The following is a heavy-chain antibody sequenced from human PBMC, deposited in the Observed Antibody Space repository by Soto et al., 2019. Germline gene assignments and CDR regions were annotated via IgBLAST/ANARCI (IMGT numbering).Heavy chain of an antibody. V-gene: IGHV4-34*01. CDR3: ATLISDY. J-gene: IGHJ4*02. Sequence: QVQLQQWGAGLLKPSETLSLTCAVYGESFSGYSWSWIRQPPGKGPEWLGEINQSGSTNYNPYLKSRVTISLDTSKNQFSLRLSSVTAADSAIYYCATLISDYWGQGTLVIVSS. CDR2: INQSGST. D-gene: IGHD2-15*01. CDR1: GESFSGYS.